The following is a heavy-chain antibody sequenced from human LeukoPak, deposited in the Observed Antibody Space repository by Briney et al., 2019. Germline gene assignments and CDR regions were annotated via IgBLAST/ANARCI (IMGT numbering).Heavy chain of an antibody. J-gene: IGHJ4*02. V-gene: IGHV3-7*01. Sequence: GEPLKISCAASGFTFSSYWMSWVLQAPGKGLEWVANMKYDGSEKYYVDSVKGRFTISRDNAKNSLYLQMNSLRAEDTAVYYCARDIEAAGLFLDYWGQGTLVTVSS. CDR2: MKYDGSEK. D-gene: IGHD6-13*01. CDR1: GFTFSSYW. CDR3: ARDIEAAGLFLDY.